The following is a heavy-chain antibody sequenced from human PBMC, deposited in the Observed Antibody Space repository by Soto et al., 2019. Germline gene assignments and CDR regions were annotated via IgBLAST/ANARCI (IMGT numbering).Heavy chain of an antibody. CDR1: GYSFTSYD. J-gene: IGHJ4*02. Sequence: QVQLVQSGTEVKTSGASVKVSCKASGYSFTSYDINWLRQATGQGPEWMGWVNPNTGDTGLAQRFKARVPLSSDTSINTAYVEVSSLRPDDTAIYFCARAPRPAAIAVLDHWGQGTLVAVSS. CDR2: VNPNTGDT. CDR3: ARAPRPAAIAVLDH. D-gene: IGHD6-19*01. V-gene: IGHV1-8*01.